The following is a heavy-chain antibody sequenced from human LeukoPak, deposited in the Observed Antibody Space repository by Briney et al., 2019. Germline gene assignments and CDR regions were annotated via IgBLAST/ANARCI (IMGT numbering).Heavy chain of an antibody. Sequence: GASVKVSCKASGYTFTSYGISWVRQAPGQGLEWMGWINPNSGGTDYAQKFQGRVTMTRDTSISTAYMELIRLRSDDTAVYYCARYRKWLGLFDYWGQGTLVTVSS. CDR2: INPNSGGT. D-gene: IGHD6-19*01. V-gene: IGHV1-2*02. CDR3: ARYRKWLGLFDY. CDR1: GYTFTSYG. J-gene: IGHJ4*02.